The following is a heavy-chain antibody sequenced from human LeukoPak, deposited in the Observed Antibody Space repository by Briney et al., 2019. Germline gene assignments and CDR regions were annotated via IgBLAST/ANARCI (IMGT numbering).Heavy chain of an antibody. CDR2: ISYDGNIK. Sequence: GGSLRLSCAASGFTFSGYGMHWVRQAPGKGLEWVAVISYDGNIKHFADSVKGRFTISRDNSENTLYLQMSSLRAEDTAVYYCAKTGSSTYYDSWGQGTLVTVSS. V-gene: IGHV3-30*18. CDR3: AKTGSSTYYDS. CDR1: GFTFSGYG. J-gene: IGHJ5*01. D-gene: IGHD3-10*01.